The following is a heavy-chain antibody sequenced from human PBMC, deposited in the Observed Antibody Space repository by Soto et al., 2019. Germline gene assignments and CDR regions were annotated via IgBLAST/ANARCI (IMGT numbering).Heavy chain of an antibody. V-gene: IGHV4-59*01. CDR3: ARDAAAGMSLDNWFDP. CDR1: GGSISSYY. D-gene: IGHD6-13*01. J-gene: IGHJ5*02. Sequence: QVQLQESGPGLVKPSETLSLTCTVSGGSISSYYWSWIRQPPGKGLEWIGYIYYSGSTNYTPSLKSRVTISVDTSKNQFSLKLSSVTAADTAVYYCARDAAAGMSLDNWFDPWGQGTLVTVSS. CDR2: IYYSGST.